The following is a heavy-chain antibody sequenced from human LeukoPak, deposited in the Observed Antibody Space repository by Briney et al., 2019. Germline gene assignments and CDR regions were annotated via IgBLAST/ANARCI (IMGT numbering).Heavy chain of an antibody. V-gene: IGHV4-39*01. Sequence: SETLSLTCTVSGGSISGSSYYWGWIRQPPGKGLEWIGSIYYSGSTYYNPSLKSRVTMSVDTSKNQFSLKLSSVTAADTAVYYCARGELTTQSIHYYDSSGYNNWFDPWGQGTLVTVSS. CDR1: GGSISGSSYY. J-gene: IGHJ5*02. CDR3: ARGELTTQSIHYYDSSGYNNWFDP. D-gene: IGHD3-22*01. CDR2: IYYSGST.